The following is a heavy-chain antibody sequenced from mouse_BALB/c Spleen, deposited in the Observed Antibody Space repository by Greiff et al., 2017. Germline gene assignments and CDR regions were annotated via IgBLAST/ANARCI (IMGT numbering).Heavy chain of an antibody. CDR3: ARGGTVDGAY. J-gene: IGHJ3*01. D-gene: IGHD1-1*01. CDR1: GYTFTDYY. CDR2: VNPYNGGT. V-gene: IGHV1-19*01. Sequence: EVQLQQSGPELVKTGASVKISCKASGYTFTDYYMDWVKQSHGESFEWIGRVNPYNGGTSYNQKFKGKATLTVDKSSSTAYMELNSLTSEDSAVYYCARGGTVDGAYWGQGTLVTVSA.